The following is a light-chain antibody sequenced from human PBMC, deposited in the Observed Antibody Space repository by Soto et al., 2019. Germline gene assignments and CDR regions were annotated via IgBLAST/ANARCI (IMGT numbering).Light chain of an antibody. CDR2: DVS. V-gene: IGKV1-13*02. J-gene: IGKJ5*01. CDR3: QQFNTYPIT. CDR1: QDIRGA. Sequence: AIQLTQSPSSLSASVGDRVTITCRASQDIRGALAWYQQKPGKPPKLLIFDVSSLQSGVPSRFSGSGSGTDFTLTISSLQAEEFATYYCQQFNTYPITFGQGTRREIK.